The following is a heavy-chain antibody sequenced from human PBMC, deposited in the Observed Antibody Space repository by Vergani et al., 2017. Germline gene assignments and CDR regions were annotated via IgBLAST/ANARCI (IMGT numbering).Heavy chain of an antibody. D-gene: IGHD6-13*01. Sequence: QVQLVQSGAEVKKPGASVKVSCKASGYTFTTYDINWVRQATGQGLEWMGWMNPNSGNTGYAQKLQGRVTMNRKTSITTAYMELSSIRSDETAVYICETGRGIYWGQGTMVTVST. CDR3: ETGRGIY. CDR1: GYTFTTYD. V-gene: IGHV1-8*01. CDR2: MNPNSGNT. J-gene: IGHJ4*02.